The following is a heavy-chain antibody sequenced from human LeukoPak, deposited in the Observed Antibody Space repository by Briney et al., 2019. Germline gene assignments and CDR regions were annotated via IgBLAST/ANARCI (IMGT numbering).Heavy chain of an antibody. V-gene: IGHV4-34*01. Sequence: SETLSLTCAVYGGSFSGYYWSWIRQPPGKGLEWIGEINHSGSTNYNPSLKSRVTISVDTSKNQFSLKLSSVTAADTAVYYCARDRLGLALDYWGQGTLVTVSS. D-gene: IGHD3-16*01. CDR1: GGSFSGYY. CDR3: ARDRLGLALDY. J-gene: IGHJ4*02. CDR2: INHSGST.